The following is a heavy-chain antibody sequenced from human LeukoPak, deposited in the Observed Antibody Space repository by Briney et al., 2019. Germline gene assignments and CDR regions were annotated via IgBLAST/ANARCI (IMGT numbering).Heavy chain of an antibody. J-gene: IGHJ6*02. CDR2: IYYSGST. Sequence: SETLSLTCTVSGGSISSYYWSWIRQPSGKGLEWIGYIYYSGSTNYNPSLKSRVTISVDTSKNQFSLKLSSVTAADTAVYYCARGVRSSSYSSGWAYYYGMDVWGQGTTVTVSS. CDR3: ARGVRSSSYSSGWAYYYGMDV. D-gene: IGHD6-19*01. CDR1: GGSISSYY. V-gene: IGHV4-59*01.